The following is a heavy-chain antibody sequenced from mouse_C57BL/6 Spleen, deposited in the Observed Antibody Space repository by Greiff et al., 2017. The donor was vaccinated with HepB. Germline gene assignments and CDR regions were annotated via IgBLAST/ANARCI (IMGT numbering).Heavy chain of an antibody. J-gene: IGHJ4*01. Sequence: VQLQQSGPGLVQPSQSLSITCTVSGFSFTSYGVHWVRQSPGKGLEWLGVIWSGGSTDYNAAFISRLSISKDNSKSQVFFKMNSLQADDTAIYYCARIYGSSPDYAMDYWGQGTSVTVSS. D-gene: IGHD1-1*01. CDR1: GFSFTSYG. CDR2: IWSGGST. CDR3: ARIYGSSPDYAMDY. V-gene: IGHV2-2*01.